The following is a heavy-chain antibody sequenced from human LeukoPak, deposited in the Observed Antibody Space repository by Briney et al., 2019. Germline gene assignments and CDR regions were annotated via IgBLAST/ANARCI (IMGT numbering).Heavy chain of an antibody. CDR2: IYYSGST. CDR1: GGSISSGDYY. V-gene: IGHV4-30-4*01. Sequence: SETLSLTCTVSGGSISSGDYYWSWIRQPPGKGLEWIGYIYYSGSTYYNPSLKSRVTISVDTSKNQFSLKLSSVIAADTAVYYCARVSRTSYYYYGMDVWGQGTTVTVSS. D-gene: IGHD1-14*01. J-gene: IGHJ6*02. CDR3: ARVSRTSYYYYGMDV.